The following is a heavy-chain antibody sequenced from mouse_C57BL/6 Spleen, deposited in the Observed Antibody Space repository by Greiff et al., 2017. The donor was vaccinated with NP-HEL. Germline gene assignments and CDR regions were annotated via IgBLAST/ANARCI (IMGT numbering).Heavy chain of an antibody. Sequence: QVTLKESGPGILQSSQTLSLTCSFSGFSLSTSGMGVSWIRQPSGKGLEWLAHIYWDADKRSNPSLKSRLTISKDTSRNQVFLKITSVDTADTATYYGARVYYDSWFAYWGQGTLVTVSA. J-gene: IGHJ3*01. D-gene: IGHD2-4*01. CDR2: IYWDADK. V-gene: IGHV8-12*01. CDR1: GFSLSTSGMG. CDR3: ARVYYDSWFAY.